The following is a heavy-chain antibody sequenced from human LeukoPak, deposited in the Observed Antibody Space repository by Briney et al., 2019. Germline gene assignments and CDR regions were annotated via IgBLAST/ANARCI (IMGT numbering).Heavy chain of an antibody. J-gene: IGHJ4*02. CDR3: AKDPAIVVVYYFDY. CDR1: GFTFSSYW. Sequence: PGGSLRLSCAVSGFTFSSYWMHWVRQAPGKGLVWVSRINSDGSYTNYADSVKGRFTISRDNSKNTLYLQMNSLRAEDTAVYYCAKDPAIVVVYYFDYWGQGTLVTVSS. CDR2: INSDGSYT. D-gene: IGHD3-22*01. V-gene: IGHV3-74*01.